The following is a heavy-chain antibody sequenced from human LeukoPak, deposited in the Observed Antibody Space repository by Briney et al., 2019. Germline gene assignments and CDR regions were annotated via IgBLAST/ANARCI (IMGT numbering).Heavy chain of an antibody. CDR3: ARKSVDWFGP. CDR1: GFTFRSFE. CDR2: ISSSGSTI. J-gene: IGHJ5*02. V-gene: IGHV3-48*03. Sequence: GGSLRLSCVASGFTFRSFEMNWVRQAPGKGLEWVSYISSSGSTIHYADSVKGRFTISRDNAKNSLYLQMNSLRAEDTALYYCARKSVDWFGPWGQGTLVTVSS.